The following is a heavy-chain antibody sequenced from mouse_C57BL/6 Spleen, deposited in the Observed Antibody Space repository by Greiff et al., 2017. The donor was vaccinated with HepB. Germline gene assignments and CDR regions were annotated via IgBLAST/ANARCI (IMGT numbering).Heavy chain of an antibody. J-gene: IGHJ1*03. CDR2: IYPRDGST. CDR3: ARERDYYGSSYVDWYFDV. Sequence: VQLQQSDAELVKPGASVKISCKVSGYTFTDHTIHWMKQRPEQGLEWIGYIYPRDGSTKYNEKFKGKATLTADKSSSTAYMQLNSLTSEDSAVSFCARERDYYGSSYVDWYFDVWGTGTTVTVSS. D-gene: IGHD1-1*01. V-gene: IGHV1-78*01. CDR1: GYTFTDHT.